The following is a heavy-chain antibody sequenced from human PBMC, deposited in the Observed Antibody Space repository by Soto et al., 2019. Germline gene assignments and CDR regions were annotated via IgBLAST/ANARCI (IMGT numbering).Heavy chain of an antibody. Sequence: SETLSLTCTVSGGSISSYYWSWIRQPPGKGLEWIGYIYYSGSTNYNPSLKSRVTISVDTSKNQFSLKLSSVTAADTAVYYCARDLPPIDCSGGSCYSRKTYGMDVWGQGTTVTVS. CDR2: IYYSGST. D-gene: IGHD2-15*01. J-gene: IGHJ6*02. CDR3: ARDLPPIDCSGGSCYSRKTYGMDV. CDR1: GGSISSYY. V-gene: IGHV4-59*01.